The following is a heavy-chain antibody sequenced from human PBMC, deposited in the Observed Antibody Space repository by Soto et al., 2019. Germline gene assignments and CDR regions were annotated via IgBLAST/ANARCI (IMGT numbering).Heavy chain of an antibody. V-gene: IGHV3-73*02. D-gene: IGHD3-9*01. Sequence: EVQLVESGGGLVQPGGSLKLSCEASGFTFSGSAMHWVRQASGKGLEWVGRIRSKANSYATAYAASWKGRFSISRDESRNTESLQINSLKTEDTAVYYCTSPSPDDMIRKWGQGTQDTVSS. CDR1: GFTFSGSA. CDR2: IRSKANSYAT. J-gene: IGHJ4*02. CDR3: TSPSPDDMIRK.